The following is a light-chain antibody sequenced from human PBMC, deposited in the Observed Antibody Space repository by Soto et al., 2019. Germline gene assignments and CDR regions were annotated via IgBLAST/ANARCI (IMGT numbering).Light chain of an antibody. CDR1: QSVSSNY. CDR3: QPYANSPET. V-gene: IGKV3-20*01. CDR2: GAS. J-gene: IGKJ1*01. Sequence: EIVLTQSPGTLSLSPGERATLSCRASQSVSSNYLAWYQQKPGQAPRLFIYGASSRATGIPDRFSGSGSGTDFTLTISRLEPEDFAVYYCQPYANSPETFGQGTKVDIK.